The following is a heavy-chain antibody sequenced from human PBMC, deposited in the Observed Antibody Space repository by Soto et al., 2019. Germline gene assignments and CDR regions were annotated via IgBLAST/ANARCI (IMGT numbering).Heavy chain of an antibody. D-gene: IGHD6-19*01. J-gene: IGHJ4*02. CDR1: GYSFTTYW. CDR3: ARIYSSGLYYFDY. CDR2: IYPGDSDT. V-gene: IGHV5-51*01. Sequence: PGESLKISCKVSGYSFTTYWIGWVRQMSGKGLEWMGIIYPGDSDTRYSPSFQGQVTISADKSISTAYLQWSSLKASDTAMYFCARIYSSGLYYFDYWGQGTLGTVCS.